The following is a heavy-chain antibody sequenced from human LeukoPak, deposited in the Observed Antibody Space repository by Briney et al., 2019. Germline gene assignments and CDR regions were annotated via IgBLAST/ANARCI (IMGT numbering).Heavy chain of an antibody. Sequence: GGSLRLSCAASGFTFSDYYMSWIRQAPGKGLEWVSYISSSGSTIYYADSMKGRFTISRDNAKNSLYLQMNSLRAEDTAVYYCARDPYYDSSGYCGYWGQGTPVTVSS. CDR2: ISSSGSTI. CDR3: ARDPYYDSSGYCGY. CDR1: GFTFSDYY. D-gene: IGHD3-22*01. V-gene: IGHV3-11*01. J-gene: IGHJ4*02.